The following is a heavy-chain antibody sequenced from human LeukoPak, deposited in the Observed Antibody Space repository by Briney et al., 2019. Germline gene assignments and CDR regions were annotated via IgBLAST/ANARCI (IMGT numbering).Heavy chain of an antibody. CDR3: ARAQVGATRWFDP. Sequence: SETLSLTCTVSGGSISSYYWSWIRQPPKKGLEWIGYTYHSGSTNYNPSLKSRVTISVDTSKNQFSLKLSSVTAADTAVYYCARAQVGATRWFDPWGQGTLVTVSS. D-gene: IGHD1-26*01. J-gene: IGHJ5*02. CDR2: TYHSGST. V-gene: IGHV4-59*01. CDR1: GGSISSYY.